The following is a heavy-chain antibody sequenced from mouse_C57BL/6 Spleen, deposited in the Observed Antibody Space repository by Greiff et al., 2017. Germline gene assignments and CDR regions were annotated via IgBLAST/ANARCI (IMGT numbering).Heavy chain of an antibody. CDR1: GYAFSSYW. Sequence: VQLQQSGAELVKPGASVKISCKASGYAFSSYWMNWVKQRPGKGLEWIGQIYPGDGDTNYNGKFKGKATLTADKSSSTAYMQLRSLTSADSAVYFCARSDSCYGQYFDDWGTGTTVTVSS. CDR2: IYPGDGDT. V-gene: IGHV1-80*01. CDR3: ARSDSCYGQYFDD. D-gene: IGHD1-1*01. J-gene: IGHJ1*03.